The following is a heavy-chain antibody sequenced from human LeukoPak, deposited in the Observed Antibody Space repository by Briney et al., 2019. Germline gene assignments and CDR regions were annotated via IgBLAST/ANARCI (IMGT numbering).Heavy chain of an antibody. CDR1: GFTFSSYA. CDR3: ANQKYYYGSGSYYYFDY. Sequence: GGSLRLSCAASGFTFSSYAMSWVRQAPGKGLEWVSAISGSGGSTYYADSVKGRFTISRDNSKNTLYLQMNSLRAEDTAVYYCANQKYYYGSGSYYYFDYWGQGTLVTVSS. D-gene: IGHD3-10*01. J-gene: IGHJ4*02. CDR2: ISGSGGST. V-gene: IGHV3-23*01.